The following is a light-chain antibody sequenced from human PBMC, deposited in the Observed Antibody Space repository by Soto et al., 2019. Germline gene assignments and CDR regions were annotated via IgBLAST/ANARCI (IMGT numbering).Light chain of an antibody. V-gene: IGKV1-5*03. CDR1: QSISSW. CDR2: RAS. J-gene: IGKJ2*01. Sequence: DIQMTQSPSTLSASVGDRVTITCRASQSISSWLAWYQQKPGKAPKLLINRASSLASGVPSRFSGSGSGTEFTLTISSLQPDDFATYYCQQYDSYPVTFGQGTKLEIK. CDR3: QQYDSYPVT.